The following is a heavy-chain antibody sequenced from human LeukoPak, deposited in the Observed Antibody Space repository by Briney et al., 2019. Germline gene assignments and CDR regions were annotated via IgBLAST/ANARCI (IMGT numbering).Heavy chain of an antibody. J-gene: IGHJ4*02. D-gene: IGHD3-22*01. V-gene: IGHV4-34*01. CDR2: INHSGST. Sequence: PSETLSLTCAVYGGSFSGYYWSWIRQPPGKGLEWIGEINHSGSTNYNPSLKSRVTISVDTSKNQFSLKLSSVTAADTAVYYCASYYYYDSSGYYYGEDYWGQGTLVTVSS. CDR1: GGSFSGYY. CDR3: ASYYYYDSSGYYYGEDY.